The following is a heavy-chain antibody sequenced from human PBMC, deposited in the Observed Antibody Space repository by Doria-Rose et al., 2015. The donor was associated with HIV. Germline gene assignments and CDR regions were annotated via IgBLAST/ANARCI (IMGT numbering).Heavy chain of an antibody. CDR2: IHDIGGT. D-gene: IGHD3-16*01. CDR3: ARQTFYYMDV. Sequence: CTVSGDSINSYYWSWIRQPPGKGLEWIGYIHDIGGTNYNPSLKSRVTISADTSKNQFSLKLSSLTAADTAVYYCARQTFYYMDVWGKGTTVTVSS. CDR1: GDSINSYY. V-gene: IGHV4-59*08. J-gene: IGHJ6*03.